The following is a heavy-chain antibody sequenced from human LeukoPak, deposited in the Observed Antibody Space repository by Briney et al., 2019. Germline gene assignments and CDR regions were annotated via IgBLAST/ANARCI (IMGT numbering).Heavy chain of an antibody. CDR3: ARDFRFAYYDSSGSEN. V-gene: IGHV3-66*01. D-gene: IGHD3-22*01. Sequence: GGSLRLSCAASGFTFSSNYMSWVRQAPGKGLEWVAVIYSGGSTYYSDAVKGRFTIYRDNCKNRLYLKMKSLRAEDTAVYYCARDFRFAYYDSSGSENWGQGTLVTVSS. CDR2: IYSGGST. CDR1: GFTFSSNY. J-gene: IGHJ4*02.